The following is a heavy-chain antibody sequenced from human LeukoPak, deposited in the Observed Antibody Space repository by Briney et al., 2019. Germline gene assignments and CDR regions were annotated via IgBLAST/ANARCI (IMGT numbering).Heavy chain of an antibody. Sequence: QPGESLRLSCAASGLIFRSYWMHWVHQAPGKGLVWVSTINSDGSSTTYADSVKGRFTISRDNAKNTLYLQMNSLRVEDTVVYYCARGPPWYFDLWGRGTLVTVSS. V-gene: IGHV3-74*01. D-gene: IGHD6-25*01. CDR2: INSDGSST. CDR3: ARGPPWYFDL. CDR1: GLIFRSYW. J-gene: IGHJ2*01.